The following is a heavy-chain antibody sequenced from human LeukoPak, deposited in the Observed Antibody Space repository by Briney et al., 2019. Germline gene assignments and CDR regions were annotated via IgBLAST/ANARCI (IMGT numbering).Heavy chain of an antibody. CDR3: ARAQSGSYLGNWFDP. V-gene: IGHV1-2*02. Sequence: GASVKVSCKASGYTFTGYYMHWVRQAPGQGLEWMGWINPNSGGTNYAQKFQGRVTMTRDTSISTAYMELSSLRSEDTAVYYCARAQSGSYLGNWFDPWGQGTLVTVSS. CDR1: GYTFTGYY. D-gene: IGHD1-26*01. J-gene: IGHJ5*02. CDR2: INPNSGGT.